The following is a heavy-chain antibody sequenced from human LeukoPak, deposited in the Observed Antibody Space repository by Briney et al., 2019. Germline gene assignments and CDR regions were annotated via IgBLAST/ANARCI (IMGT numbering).Heavy chain of an antibody. V-gene: IGHV4-61*05. CDR1: GGSISSSSYY. Sequence: SETLSLTCTVSGGSISSSSYYWSWIRQPPGKGLEWIGYIYYSGSTNYNPSLKSRVTISIDESKNQFSLKLSSVSAADTAVYYCTLYDSSGYYPELWGQGTLVTVSS. D-gene: IGHD3-22*01. CDR2: IYYSGST. CDR3: TLYDSSGYYPEL. J-gene: IGHJ4*02.